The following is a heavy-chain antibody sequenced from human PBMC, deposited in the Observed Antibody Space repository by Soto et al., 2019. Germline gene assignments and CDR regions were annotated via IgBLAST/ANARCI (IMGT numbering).Heavy chain of an antibody. CDR2: MNPNSGNT. J-gene: IGHJ4*02. Sequence: QVQLVQSGAEVKTPGASVRVSCKASGYTFSSYDINWVRQATGQGLEWLGWMNPNSGNTGYAQKFQGRVTMTRDTSTSTVYMELSSLRSEDTAVYYCARNPATTGDFDYWGQGTLVTVSS. CDR1: GYTFSSYD. D-gene: IGHD1-1*01. V-gene: IGHV1-8*01. CDR3: ARNPATTGDFDY.